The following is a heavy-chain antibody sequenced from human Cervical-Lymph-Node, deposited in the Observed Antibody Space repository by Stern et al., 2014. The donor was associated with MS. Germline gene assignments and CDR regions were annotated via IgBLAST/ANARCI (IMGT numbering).Heavy chain of an antibody. Sequence: QVQLQESGPGLVKPSETLSLTCSVSAGSLRSYYWSWIRQSPGKGLEWIGYIYYSGNTRYNPSLKSRVTISVDTSRNQFSLRLTSVTAADTAIYYCARDRGLNTVVGGFDYWGQGSQVTVSS. V-gene: IGHV4-59*01. CDR3: ARDRGLNTVVGGFDY. CDR1: AGSLRSYY. CDR2: IYYSGNT. J-gene: IGHJ4*02. D-gene: IGHD3-22*01.